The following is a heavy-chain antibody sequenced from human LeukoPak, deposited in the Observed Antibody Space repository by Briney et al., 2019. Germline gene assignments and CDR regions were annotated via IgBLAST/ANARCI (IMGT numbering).Heavy chain of an antibody. CDR1: GFTFSDYY. V-gene: IGHV3-11*04. CDR2: ISSSGSML. Sequence: PGGSLRLSCTVSGFTFSDYYMSWVRQAPGKGLEWVSYISSSGSMLHYADSVEGRFTISRDNGKSSLYLQMSSLRVEDTAVYYCARVLQDYYGSGSYPLKAPDYWGQGTLVTVSS. J-gene: IGHJ4*02. D-gene: IGHD3-10*01. CDR3: ARVLQDYYGSGSYPLKAPDY.